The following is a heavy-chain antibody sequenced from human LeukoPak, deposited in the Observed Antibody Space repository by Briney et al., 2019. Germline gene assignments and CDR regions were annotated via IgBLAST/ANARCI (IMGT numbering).Heavy chain of an antibody. CDR3: AKALPSAGVAFDY. J-gene: IGHJ4*02. CDR1: GFTFSSYA. Sequence: GGSLRLSCAASGFTFSSYAMIWVRQAPGKGLEWVSAISGSGGSTYYADSVKGRFTISRDNSKNPLYLQMNSLRAEDTAVYYCAKALPSAGVAFDYWGQGTLVTVSS. CDR2: ISGSGGST. V-gene: IGHV3-23*01. D-gene: IGHD3-10*01.